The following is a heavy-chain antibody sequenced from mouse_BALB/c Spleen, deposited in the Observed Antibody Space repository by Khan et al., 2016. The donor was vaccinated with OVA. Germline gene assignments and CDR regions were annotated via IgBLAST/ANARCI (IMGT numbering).Heavy chain of an antibody. Sequence: QIQLVQSGPELKKPGETVKISCKASGYTFTNYVMNWVKQSPGKGLEWMGWINTYTGEPTYADDFMGRFAFSLETSVSTAYLQINSLKYEDTATYFCTRFHGGYWGQGTTLTVSS. CDR2: INTYTGEP. V-gene: IGHV9-3-1*01. CDR3: TRFHGGY. CDR1: GYTFTNYV. J-gene: IGHJ2*01.